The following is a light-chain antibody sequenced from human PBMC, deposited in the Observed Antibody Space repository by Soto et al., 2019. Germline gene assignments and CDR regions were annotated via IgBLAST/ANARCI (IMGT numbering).Light chain of an antibody. CDR3: QQSYSTPPYT. CDR1: QSVTTY. Sequence: EIVLTQSPATLSLSPGERATLSCRASQSVTTYLAWYQQKPGQAPRLLIYGASNRATGIPARFSGSGSGTDFTLTISSLEPEDFATYYCQQSYSTPPYTFGQGTKLEIK. CDR2: GAS. V-gene: IGKV3-11*01. J-gene: IGKJ2*01.